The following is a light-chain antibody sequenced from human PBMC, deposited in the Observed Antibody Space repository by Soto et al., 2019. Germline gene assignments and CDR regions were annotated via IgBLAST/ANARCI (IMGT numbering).Light chain of an antibody. CDR1: HSVASN. CDR2: GTS. V-gene: IGKV3-15*01. CDR3: QQYNNWPPPFT. Sequence: EIDLTQSPATLSVSPGERVTLSCRASHSVASNLAWYQQKPGQAPRLLIYGTSTRATGIPARFSGSGSGTEFTLTISSLQSEDFAVYFCQQYNNWPPPFTFGPGTKVEVK. J-gene: IGKJ3*01.